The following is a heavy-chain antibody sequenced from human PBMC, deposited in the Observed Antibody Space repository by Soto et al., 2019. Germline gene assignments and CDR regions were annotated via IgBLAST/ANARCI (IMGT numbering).Heavy chain of an antibody. CDR2: ISSSSSYI. Sequence: GGSLRLSCAASGFTFSSYSMNWVRQAPGKGLEWVSSISSSSSYIYYADSVKGRFTISRDNAKNSLYLQMNSLRAEDTAVYYCARDNPQGPFDPWGQGTLVTVSS. CDR1: GFTFSSYS. V-gene: IGHV3-21*01. CDR3: ARDNPQGPFDP. J-gene: IGHJ5*02.